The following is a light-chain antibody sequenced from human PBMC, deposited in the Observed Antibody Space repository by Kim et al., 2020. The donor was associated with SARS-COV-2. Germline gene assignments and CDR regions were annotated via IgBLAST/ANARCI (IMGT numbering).Light chain of an antibody. V-gene: IGKV3-15*01. CDR3: QQYRHWPPYS. CDR2: GAS. Sequence: EIVMTQSPATLSVSPGERVTLSCRASQTVDRNLAWYQQKPGQAPRLLIYGASTRATDIPARFSGSGSGTEFTLILSSLQSEDFAVYYCQQYRHWPPYSFAQGTRLEI. J-gene: IGKJ2*01. CDR1: QTVDRN.